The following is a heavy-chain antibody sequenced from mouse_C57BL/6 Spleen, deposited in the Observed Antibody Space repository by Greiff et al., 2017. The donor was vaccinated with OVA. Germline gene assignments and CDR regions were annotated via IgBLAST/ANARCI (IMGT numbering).Heavy chain of an antibody. CDR1: EYEFPSHD. D-gene: IGHD3-3*01. Sequence: DVKVEESGGGLVQPGESLKLSCESNEYEFPSHDMSWVRKTPEKRLELVAAINSDGGSTYYPDTMERRFIISRDNTKKTLYLQMSSLRSEDTALYYCARQGHGDGAMDYWGQGTSVTVSS. V-gene: IGHV5-2*01. CDR3: ARQGHGDGAMDY. CDR2: INSDGGST. J-gene: IGHJ4*01.